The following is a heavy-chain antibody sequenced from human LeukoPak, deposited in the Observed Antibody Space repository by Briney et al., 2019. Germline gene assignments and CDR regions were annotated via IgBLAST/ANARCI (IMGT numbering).Heavy chain of an antibody. J-gene: IGHJ4*02. CDR1: GFTFSSYS. Sequence: GGSLRLSCAASGFTFSSYSMNWVRQAPGKGLEWVSSISSSSNFIYYADSVKGRFTISRDNAKNSLYLQMSSLRVEDTAVYYCARDATLVAFDYWGQGTLVSVSS. CDR2: ISSSSNFI. D-gene: IGHD4/OR15-4a*01. CDR3: ARDATLVAFDY. V-gene: IGHV3-21*01.